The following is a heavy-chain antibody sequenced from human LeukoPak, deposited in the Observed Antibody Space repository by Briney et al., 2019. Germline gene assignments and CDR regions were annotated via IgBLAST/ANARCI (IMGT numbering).Heavy chain of an antibody. J-gene: IGHJ4*02. CDR2: FYARGNT. CDR1: GGSISNYY. V-gene: IGHV4-4*07. Sequence: SETLSLTCNVSGGSISNYYWNWIRQPAGKGLEWIGRFYARGNTNYNPSLKSRVTMSVDTSKNQFSLKLSSVTAADTAVYYCVRSDDFWSGYYGYWGQGTLVTVSS. D-gene: IGHD3-3*01. CDR3: VRSDDFWSGYYGY.